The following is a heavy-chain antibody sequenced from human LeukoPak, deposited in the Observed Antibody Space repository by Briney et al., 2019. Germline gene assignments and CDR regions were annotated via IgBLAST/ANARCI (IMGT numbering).Heavy chain of an antibody. CDR2: IKSKTDGGTT. D-gene: IGHD6-13*01. CDR1: GFTFSNTS. V-gene: IGHV3-15*01. J-gene: IGHJ4*02. Sequence: WGSLTFSGSGSGFTFSNTSRSRLRQAPGKGLEWVGRIKSKTDGGTTDYAAPVKSRFTISRDDSKNRLYLQLNSLKTEDTAVYCCTAEQIAGFNDSFDCWGQGTLVTVSS. CDR3: TAEQIAGFNDSFDC.